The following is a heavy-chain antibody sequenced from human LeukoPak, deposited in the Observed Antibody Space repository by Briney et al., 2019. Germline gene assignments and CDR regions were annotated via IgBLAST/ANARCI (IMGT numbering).Heavy chain of an antibody. D-gene: IGHD7-27*01. J-gene: IGHJ4*02. V-gene: IGHV4-39*07. CDR3: ASRKLGNDY. CDR1: GGSISSSCYY. CDR2: IYYSGSS. Sequence: PSETLSLTCTVSGGSISSSCYYWGWIRQPPGKGLEWIGSIYYSGSSYYNPSLKSRVTISADTSQNQFSLKLSSVTAADTAVYYCASRKLGNDYWGQGTLVTVSS.